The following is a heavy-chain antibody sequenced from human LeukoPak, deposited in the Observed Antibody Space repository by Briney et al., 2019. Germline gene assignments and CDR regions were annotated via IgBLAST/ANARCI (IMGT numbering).Heavy chain of an antibody. J-gene: IGHJ5*02. CDR3: AKDQLSSHASLPDNWFDP. CDR1: GFTFSSYG. CDR2: ISYDGSNK. Sequence: GGSLRLSCAASGFTFSSYGMHWVRQAPGKGLEWVAVISYDGSNKYYADSVKGRFTISRDNSKNTLYLQMNSLRAEDTAVYYCAKDQLSSHASLPDNWFDPWGQGTLVTVSS. V-gene: IGHV3-30*18. D-gene: IGHD6-13*01.